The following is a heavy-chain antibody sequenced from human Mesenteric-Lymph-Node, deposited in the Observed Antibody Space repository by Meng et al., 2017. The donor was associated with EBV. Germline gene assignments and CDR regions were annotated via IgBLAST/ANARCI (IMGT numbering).Heavy chain of an antibody. V-gene: IGHV4-30-4*01. CDR1: GGSIGSGAYS. J-gene: IGHJ5*02. CDR2: IYDSGST. D-gene: IGHD2-15*01. CDR3: ARDDCTGGSCHSFGWFDP. Sequence: QRRDRGPGQVNPSEPPPLTSAFSGGSIGSGAYSWSWIHQPPGKGLEWIEYIYDSGSTYYNPSLKNRITMSVDTSKNQFSLKLSYVTVADTAVYYCARDDCTGGSCHSFGWFDPWGQGTLVTVSS.